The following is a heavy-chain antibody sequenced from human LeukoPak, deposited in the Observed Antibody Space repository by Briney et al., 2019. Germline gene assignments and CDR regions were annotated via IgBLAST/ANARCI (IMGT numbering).Heavy chain of an antibody. D-gene: IGHD5/OR15-5a*01. J-gene: IGHJ4*02. CDR2: IYYSGST. V-gene: IGHV4-39*01. CDR1: GGSISSSNYY. Sequence: PSETLSLTCTVSGGSISSSNYYWGWIRQPPGKGLEWIGSIYYSGSTYYNPSLKSRVTISVDTSKNQFSLKLSSVTAADTAVYYCARHGWSVADYWGQGTLVTVSS. CDR3: ARHGWSVADY.